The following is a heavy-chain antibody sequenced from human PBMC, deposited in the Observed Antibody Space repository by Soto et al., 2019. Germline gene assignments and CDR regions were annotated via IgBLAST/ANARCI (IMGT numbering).Heavy chain of an antibody. D-gene: IGHD6-13*01. V-gene: IGHV1-3*01. CDR2: INAGNGNT. CDR3: AREITSLSRLAAAGTPPDY. CDR1: GYTFTSYA. J-gene: IGHJ4*02. Sequence: ASVKVSCKASGYTFTSYAMHWVRQAPGQRLEWMGWINAGNGNTKYSQKFQGRVTITRDTSASTAYMELSSLRSEDTAVYYCAREITSLSRLAAAGTPPDYWGQGTLVTVSS.